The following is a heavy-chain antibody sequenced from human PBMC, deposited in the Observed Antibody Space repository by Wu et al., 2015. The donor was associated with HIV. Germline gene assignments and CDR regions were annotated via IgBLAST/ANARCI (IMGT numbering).Heavy chain of an antibody. CDR1: GYTFTDYY. CDR3: AREVSDYDSSGYLDY. CDR2: INPSGGST. V-gene: IGHV1-46*01. Sequence: QVQLLQSGAEVKKPGASVMVSCKASGYTFTDYYMYWVRQAPGQGLEWMGIINPSGGSTSYAQKFQGRVTMTRDTSTSTVYMELSSLRSEDTAVYYCAREVSDYDSSGYLDYWGQGTLVTVSS. J-gene: IGHJ4*02. D-gene: IGHD3-22*01.